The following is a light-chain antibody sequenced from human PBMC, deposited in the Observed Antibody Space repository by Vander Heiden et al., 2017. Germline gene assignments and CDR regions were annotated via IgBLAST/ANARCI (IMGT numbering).Light chain of an antibody. V-gene: IGLV3-21*02. CDR3: QVGDTVRDHFV. CDR2: DDS. Sequence: YVLTQPPSVSVAPGQTATITCGGNKIGSKSVHWYQQKTGQAPILVVHDDSDRPPGIPERFSASNSGNTATLTISSVGAGDEADYFCQVGDTVRDHFVFGGGTKLTVL. CDR1: KIGSKS. J-gene: IGLJ1*01.